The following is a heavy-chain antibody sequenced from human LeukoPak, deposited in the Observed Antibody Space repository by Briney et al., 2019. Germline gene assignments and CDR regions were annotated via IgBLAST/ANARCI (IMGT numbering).Heavy chain of an antibody. J-gene: IGHJ4*02. Sequence: GGSLRLSCAASGFTFSSYWMSWVRQAPGKGLEWVANIKQDGSEKYYVDSVKGRFTISRDNAKNSLYLQMNSLRAEDTAVYYCARTRQYSPYYFDYWGQGTLVTVSS. D-gene: IGHD6-6*01. CDR3: ARTRQYSPYYFDY. CDR1: GFTFSSYW. CDR2: IKQDGSEK. V-gene: IGHV3-7*01.